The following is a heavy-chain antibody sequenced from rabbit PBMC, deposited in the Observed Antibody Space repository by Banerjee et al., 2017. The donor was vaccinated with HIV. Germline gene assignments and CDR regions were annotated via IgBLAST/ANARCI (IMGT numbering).Heavy chain of an antibody. CDR1: GFTFSTYW. Sequence: QEQLVESGGGLVQPGASLTLTCTASGFTFSTYWMCWVRQAPGKGLEWIACIYVGSGYSSTYYARWAKGRFTISKTSSTTVTLQMTSLTVADTATYFCARDRNDQYRQWDLWGPGTLVTVS. CDR2: IYVGSGYSST. J-gene: IGHJ3*01. CDR3: ARDRNDQYRQWDL. V-gene: IGHV1S45*01.